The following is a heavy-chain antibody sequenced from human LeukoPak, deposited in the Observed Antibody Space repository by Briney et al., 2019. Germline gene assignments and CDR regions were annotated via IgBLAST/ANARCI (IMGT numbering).Heavy chain of an antibody. J-gene: IGHJ4*02. V-gene: IGHV3-15*01. CDR2: IKSGTI. CDR3: TTDHHYDSGSYKCY. D-gene: IGHD3-10*01. CDR1: GFTFSNAW. Sequence: PGGSLRLSCAASGFTFSNAWLSWVRQAPGKGLEWVGRIKSGTIDYAAPVKGRFTISRDDSKNTLYLQMNSLKTEDTALYYCTTDHHYDSGSYKCYWGQGTLVTVSS.